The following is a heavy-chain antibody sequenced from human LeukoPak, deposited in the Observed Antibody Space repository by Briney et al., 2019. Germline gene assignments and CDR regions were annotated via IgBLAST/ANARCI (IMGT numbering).Heavy chain of an antibody. Sequence: SETLSLTCTVSGGSISSYYWSWVRQPPGKGLEYIGYIQHSGSTNYNPSLKSRVTVSVDTSKNQFSLKLRTVAAADTAEYYCVKLESRDCYTYFDYWGQGTLVTVFS. CDR1: GGSISSYY. D-gene: IGHD5-24*01. V-gene: IGHV4-59*08. CDR3: VKLESRDCYTYFDY. CDR2: IQHSGST. J-gene: IGHJ4*02.